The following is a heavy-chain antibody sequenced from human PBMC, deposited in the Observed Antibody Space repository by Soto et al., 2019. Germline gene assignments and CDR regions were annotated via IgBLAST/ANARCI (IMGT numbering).Heavy chain of an antibody. CDR2: IYSGGST. D-gene: IGHD3-22*01. CDR1: GFTVSSNY. CDR3: AREARAWKDSRGYLDY. J-gene: IGHJ4*02. Sequence: EVQLVETGGGLIQPGGSLRLSCAASGFTVSSNYMSWVRQAPGKGLEWVSVIYSGGSTYYADSVKGRFTISRDNSKNTLYLQRNSLRAEDTAVYYCAREARAWKDSRGYLDYWGQGTLVTVSS. V-gene: IGHV3-53*02.